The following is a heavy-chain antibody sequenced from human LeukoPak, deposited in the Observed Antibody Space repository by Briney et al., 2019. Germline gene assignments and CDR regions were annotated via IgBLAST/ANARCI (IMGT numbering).Heavy chain of an antibody. CDR1: GFFFTNAW. CDR2: IKSNPDGGTT. J-gene: IGHJ4*02. V-gene: IGHV3-15*01. CDR3: TTAAAGTSY. Sequence: GGSLSLSWAASGFFFTNAWRSWFRRPPGKGLEWVGRIKSNPDGGTTDYAAPVKGRFTISRDDSKNTLYVQMNSLITEDTAVYYCTTAAAGTSYWGQGTPVTVSS. D-gene: IGHD6-13*01.